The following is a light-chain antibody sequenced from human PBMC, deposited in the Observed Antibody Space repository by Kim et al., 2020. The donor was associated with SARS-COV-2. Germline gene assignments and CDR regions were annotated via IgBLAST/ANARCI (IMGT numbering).Light chain of an antibody. V-gene: IGLV4-69*01. CDR1: NGHTSNA. CDR2: VNSDGSY. Sequence: QLVLTQSPSASASLGASVKLTFTLSNGHTSNAIAWHQRQPEKCPRFLMKVNSDGSYNKGDGISDRFSGSSSGADRYLTLSSLHSEAESDYYCQYWVIGSPQVFGGGTQFTV. CDR3: QYWVIGSPQV. J-gene: IGLJ3*02.